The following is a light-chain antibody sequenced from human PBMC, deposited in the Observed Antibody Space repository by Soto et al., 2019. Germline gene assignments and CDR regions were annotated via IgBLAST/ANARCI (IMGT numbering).Light chain of an antibody. Sequence: IQMTQSPSSLSASVGDRVTITCLASQTISGYLNWYQQKPGKAPELLIYAASYLVNGVPSMLSGSGSGKYFPLTISSLQPEDLATYYCQQSYNTPLTFGGGTKVAIK. J-gene: IGKJ4*01. V-gene: IGKV1-39*01. CDR3: QQSYNTPLT. CDR2: AAS. CDR1: QTISGY.